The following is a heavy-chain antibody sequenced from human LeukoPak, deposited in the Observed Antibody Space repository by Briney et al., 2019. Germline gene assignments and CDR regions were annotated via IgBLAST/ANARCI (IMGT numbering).Heavy chain of an antibody. CDR1: GFILRSYS. J-gene: IGHJ4*02. CDR3: ARGQQLDY. Sequence: GGSLRLSCAASGFILRSYSMSWVRQAPGKGLEWVAFSSSSGNYIYYADSVKGRFIISRDNAKSSLDLQLNSLRAEGTALYYCARGQQLDYWGQGTLVTVSS. D-gene: IGHD6-13*01. V-gene: IGHV3-21*01. CDR2: SSSSGNYI.